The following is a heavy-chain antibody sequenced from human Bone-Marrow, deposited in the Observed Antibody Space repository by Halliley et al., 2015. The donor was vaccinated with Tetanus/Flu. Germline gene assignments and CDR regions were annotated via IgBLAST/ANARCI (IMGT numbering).Heavy chain of an antibody. J-gene: IGHJ4*02. CDR3: ARGAGGLFIFVAPFDY. CDR2: FYYSGST. CDR1: GGSLSSGTYD. Sequence: TLSLTCTVSGGSLSSGTYDWGWIRQPPGKGLEWIGTFYYSGSTYYNPSLRSRVTIFVDTSKNQFSLKLSSVTAADTAVYYCARGAGGLFIFVAPFDYWGQGTLVTVSS. V-gene: IGHV4-39*01. D-gene: IGHD3-3*01.